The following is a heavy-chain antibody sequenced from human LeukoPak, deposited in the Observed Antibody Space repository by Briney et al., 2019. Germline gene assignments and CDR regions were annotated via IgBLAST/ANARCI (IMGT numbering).Heavy chain of an antibody. CDR2: ISANNGNT. D-gene: IGHD6-19*01. V-gene: IGHV1-18*01. CDR1: GYTLAKYG. J-gene: IGHJ4*02. CDR3: ARDPHEFSTGWSQFDY. Sequence: VASVKVSCKASGYTLAKYGISWVRQAPGQGLEWMGWISANNGNTNYAQKVQGRVTMTTDTSTSTAYMELRSLRSDDTAVYYCARDPHEFSTGWSQFDYWGQGTLVTVSS.